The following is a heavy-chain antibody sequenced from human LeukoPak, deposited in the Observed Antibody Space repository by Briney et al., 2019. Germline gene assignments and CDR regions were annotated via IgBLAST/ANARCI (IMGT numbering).Heavy chain of an antibody. Sequence: SETLSLTCTVSGGSISSSSYYWGWIRQPPGKGLEWIGSIYHSGSTYYNPSLKSRVTMSADTSKNQFSLRLSSVTAADTAVYYCAKSSGSLFDPWGQGTLVTVSS. CDR1: GGSISSSSYY. D-gene: IGHD3-10*01. J-gene: IGHJ5*02. CDR2: IYHSGST. V-gene: IGHV4-39*07. CDR3: AKSSGSLFDP.